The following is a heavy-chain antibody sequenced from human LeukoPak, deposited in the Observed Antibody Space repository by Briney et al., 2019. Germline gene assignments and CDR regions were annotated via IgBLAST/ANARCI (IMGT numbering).Heavy chain of an antibody. J-gene: IGHJ4*02. V-gene: IGHV3-48*02. CDR2: ISSGSGTI. CDR3: AREAIKDY. CDR1: GFTFSSHS. Sequence: GGSLRLSCAVSGFTFSSHSMNWVRQAPGKGLEWVSYISSGSGTIYYADSVKGRFTIARDDAKNSLYLQMSGLRDEDTAVYFCAREAIKDYWGQGTLVTVSS.